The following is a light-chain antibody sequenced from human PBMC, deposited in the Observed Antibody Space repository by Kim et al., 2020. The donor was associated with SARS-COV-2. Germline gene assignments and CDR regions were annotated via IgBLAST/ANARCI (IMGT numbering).Light chain of an antibody. CDR2: HDS. V-gene: IGLV3-1*01. Sequence: SYELTQPPSVSVSPGQTASITCSGDKLGDKYVCWYQQKPGQSPVLVIYHDSQRPSGIPERFSGSNSGNTATLTISGTQAMDEADYYCQAWDSSTHVVFGGGTQLTVL. CDR3: QAWDSSTHVV. J-gene: IGLJ2*01. CDR1: KLGDKY.